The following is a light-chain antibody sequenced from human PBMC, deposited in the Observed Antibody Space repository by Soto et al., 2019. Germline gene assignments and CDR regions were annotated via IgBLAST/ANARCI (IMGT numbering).Light chain of an antibody. CDR2: DVS. V-gene: IGLV2-14*01. CDR3: SSYTRSSTRV. Sequence: QSALTQPASVSGSPGQSITISCTGTSSDVGGYNYVSWYQQHPGKAPKLMIYDVSNRPSGVSNRFSGSKSGNTASLTISGLQAEDEDDYYCSSYTRSSTRVFGTGTKLTVL. J-gene: IGLJ1*01. CDR1: SSDVGGYNY.